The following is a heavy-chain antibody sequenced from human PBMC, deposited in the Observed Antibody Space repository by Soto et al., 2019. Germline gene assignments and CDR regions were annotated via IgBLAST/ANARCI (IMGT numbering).Heavy chain of an antibody. Sequence: SETLSLTCIVSGGSISPYFWTWIRQSPGKGLEWIGYIYYSGRTNYSPSLESRVTISIETSENQVSLKLTSLTAADTAVYYCARHQLAETGTGFFDYWGQGALVTVSS. D-gene: IGHD1-1*01. J-gene: IGHJ4*02. V-gene: IGHV4-59*08. CDR1: GGSISPYF. CDR3: ARHQLAETGTGFFDY. CDR2: IYYSGRT.